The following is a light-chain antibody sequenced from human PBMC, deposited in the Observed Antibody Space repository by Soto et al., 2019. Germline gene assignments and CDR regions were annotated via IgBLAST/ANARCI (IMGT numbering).Light chain of an antibody. CDR1: QSVSYN. V-gene: IGKV3-15*01. CDR3: QQYKNWPPLT. J-gene: IGKJ4*01. CDR2: GAF. Sequence: EIVMTQSPATVSVSPGETATLSCRAIQSVSYNLAWYQQKPCQGLSLLSYGAFTRATGNPAKFSSSGSATEFTLTTSSLQAEYFAVYYCQQYKNWPPLTFGGGTEVEIK.